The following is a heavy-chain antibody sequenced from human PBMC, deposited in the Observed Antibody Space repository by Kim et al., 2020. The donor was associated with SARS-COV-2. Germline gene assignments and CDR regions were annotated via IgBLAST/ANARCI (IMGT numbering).Heavy chain of an antibody. D-gene: IGHD3-22*01. V-gene: IGHV3-30*18. CDR2: ISYDGSNK. Sequence: GGSLRLSCAASGFTFSSYGMHWVRQAPGKGLEWVAVISYDGSNKYYADSVKGRFTISRDNSKNTLYLQMNSLRAEDTAVYYCAKDRFYSSGYYYGSFDIWGQGTMVTVSS. J-gene: IGHJ3*02. CDR3: AKDRFYSSGYYYGSFDI. CDR1: GFTFSSYG.